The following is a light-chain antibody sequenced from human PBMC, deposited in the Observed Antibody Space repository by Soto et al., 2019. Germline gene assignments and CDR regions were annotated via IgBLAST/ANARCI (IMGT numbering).Light chain of an antibody. V-gene: IGLV2-18*02. CDR2: EVN. CDR1: SSDIGSYNR. J-gene: IGLJ1*01. CDR3: SSFTTSDTYV. Sequence: QSVLTQPPSVSGSPGQSVTISCTGTSSDIGSYNRVSWYQQPPGAAPKLMICEVNNRPSGVPERFSGSKSGNTASLTIFGLQAEDDADYYCSSFTTSDTYVFGTGTKVTVL.